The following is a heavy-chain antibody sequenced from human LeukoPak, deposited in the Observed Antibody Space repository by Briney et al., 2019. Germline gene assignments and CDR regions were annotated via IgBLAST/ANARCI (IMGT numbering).Heavy chain of an antibody. CDR2: ISWSSGSL. D-gene: IGHD3-16*01. Sequence: GGSLRLSCAASGFTYSSYAMSWVRQAPGKGLEWVSGISWSSGSLGYADSVKGRFIISRDNAKNCLYLQMNSLRVEDTAVYYCATEITGGFDYWGQGTLVTVSS. J-gene: IGHJ4*02. V-gene: IGHV3-9*01. CDR1: GFTYSSYA. CDR3: ATEITGGFDY.